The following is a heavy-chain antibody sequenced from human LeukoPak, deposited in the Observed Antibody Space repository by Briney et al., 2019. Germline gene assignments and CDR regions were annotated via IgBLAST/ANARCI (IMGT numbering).Heavy chain of an antibody. J-gene: IGHJ5*02. CDR3: ARDRPYCSGASCYLNWFDP. CDR1: GGTFSSSA. D-gene: IGHD2-15*01. CDR2: IIPIFGTA. V-gene: IGHV1-69*05. Sequence: SVKVSYKASGGTFSSSAISWVRQAPGQGLEWMGGIIPIFGTANYAQKFQGRVTVTTDESTSTAYMELSSLRPEDTAVYYCARDRPYCSGASCYLNWFDPWGQGTLVTVSS.